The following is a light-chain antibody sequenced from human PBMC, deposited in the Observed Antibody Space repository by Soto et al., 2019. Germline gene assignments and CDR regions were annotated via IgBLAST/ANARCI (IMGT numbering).Light chain of an antibody. V-gene: IGLV2-8*01. CDR3: SSYAGSNNHVV. J-gene: IGLJ2*01. Sequence: QSALTQPPSASGSPGQSVTLSCTGTSSDVGGYNYVSWYQQHPGKAPNLMIYEVSKRPSGVPDRFSGSKSGNTASLTVSGLQAEDEADYYCSSYAGSNNHVVFGGGTKLTVL. CDR1: SSDVGGYNY. CDR2: EVS.